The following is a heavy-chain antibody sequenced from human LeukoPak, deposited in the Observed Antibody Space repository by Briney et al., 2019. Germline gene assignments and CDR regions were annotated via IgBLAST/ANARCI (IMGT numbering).Heavy chain of an antibody. Sequence: GGSLRLSCAASGFTSSSHAMSWVRQAPGKGLEWVSGISGSGGRTYYADSVKGRFTISRDNSKNTLYLQMSSLRAEDTAVYYCAKEHSGSYPDPNRENWFDPWGQGTLVTVSS. V-gene: IGHV3-23*01. CDR3: AKEHSGSYPDPNRENWFDP. J-gene: IGHJ5*02. D-gene: IGHD3-10*01. CDR1: GFTSSSHA. CDR2: ISGSGGRT.